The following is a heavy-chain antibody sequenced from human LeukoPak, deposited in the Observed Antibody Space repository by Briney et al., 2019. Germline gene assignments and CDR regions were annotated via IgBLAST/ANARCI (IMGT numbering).Heavy chain of an antibody. J-gene: IGHJ6*03. CDR3: ASTAMDLYYYYMDV. Sequence: GGSLRLSCAASGFTFSSYGMHWVRQAPGKGLEWVAFIRYDGSNKYYADSVKGRFTISRDNSKNTLYLQMNSLRAEDTAVYYCASTAMDLYYYYMDVWGKGTTVTVSS. D-gene: IGHD5-18*01. V-gene: IGHV3-30*02. CDR2: IRYDGSNK. CDR1: GFTFSSYG.